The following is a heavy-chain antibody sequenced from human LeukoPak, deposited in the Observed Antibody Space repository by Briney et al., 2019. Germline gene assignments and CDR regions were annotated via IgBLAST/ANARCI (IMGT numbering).Heavy chain of an antibody. CDR3: ARIGDTAMVPTYYYYGMDV. J-gene: IGHJ6*02. V-gene: IGHV1-2*02. Sequence: ASVKFSCKAYGYTFAGYYMHWVRQGPGQGLEWMGWINPNSGGTNYAQKFQGRVTMTRDTSISTSYMELSRLRSDDTAVYYCARIGDTAMVPTYYYYGMDVWGQGTTVTVSS. CDR2: INPNSGGT. D-gene: IGHD5-18*01. CDR1: GYTFAGYY.